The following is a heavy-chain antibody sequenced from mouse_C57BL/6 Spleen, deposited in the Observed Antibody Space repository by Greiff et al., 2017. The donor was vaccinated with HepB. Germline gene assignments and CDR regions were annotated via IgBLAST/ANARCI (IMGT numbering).Heavy chain of an antibody. Sequence: EVKLQESGPELVKPGASVKISCKASGYSFTGYYMNWVKQSPEKSLEWIGEINPSTGGTTYNQKFKAKATLTVDKSSSTAYMQLKSLTSEDSAVYYCARYDGYYFDYWGQGTTLTVSS. V-gene: IGHV1-42*01. CDR2: INPSTGGT. CDR1: GYSFTGYY. CDR3: ARYDGYYFDY. J-gene: IGHJ2*01. D-gene: IGHD2-3*01.